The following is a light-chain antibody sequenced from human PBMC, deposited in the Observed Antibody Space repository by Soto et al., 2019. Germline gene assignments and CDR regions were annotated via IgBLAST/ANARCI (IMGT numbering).Light chain of an antibody. J-gene: IGKJ1*01. CDR1: QSISSW. V-gene: IGKV1-5*01. CDR3: QHYNSYSEA. Sequence: DIQLTQAPSSLSASVGDPVTITCRASQSISSWLAWYQQKPGKAPKLLIYDASSLEGGVPSRFSGSGSGTEFTLTISSLQPDDFATYYCQHYNSYSEAFGQGTKVDIK. CDR2: DAS.